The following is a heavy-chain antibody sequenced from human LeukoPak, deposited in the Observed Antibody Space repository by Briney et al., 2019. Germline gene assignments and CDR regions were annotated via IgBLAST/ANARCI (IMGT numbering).Heavy chain of an antibody. Sequence: GGSLRLSCAASGFTFSSYAMHWVRQAPGKGLEYVSAISSNGGSTYYANSVKGRFTISRDNSKNTLYLQMGSLRAEDMAVYYCARAYCSSRACYYSFDAFDLWGQGTMVTVSS. CDR2: ISSNGGST. CDR1: GFTFSSYA. V-gene: IGHV3-64*01. D-gene: IGHD6-13*01. CDR3: ARAYCSSRACYYSFDAFDL. J-gene: IGHJ3*01.